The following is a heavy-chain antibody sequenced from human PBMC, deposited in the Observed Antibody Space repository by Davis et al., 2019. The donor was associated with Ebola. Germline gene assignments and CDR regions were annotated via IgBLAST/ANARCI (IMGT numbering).Heavy chain of an antibody. J-gene: IGHJ4*02. CDR2: ISYDGSNK. CDR1: GFTFSSYA. D-gene: IGHD3-22*01. V-gene: IGHV3-30*03. CDR3: ARETPTYYYDSSGYGTAYYFDY. Sequence: GGSLRLSCAASGFTFSSYAMSWVRQAPGKGLEWVAVISYDGSNKYYADSVKGRFTISRDNAKNSLYLQMNSLRAEDTAVYYCARETPTYYYDSSGYGTAYYFDYWGQGTLVTVSS.